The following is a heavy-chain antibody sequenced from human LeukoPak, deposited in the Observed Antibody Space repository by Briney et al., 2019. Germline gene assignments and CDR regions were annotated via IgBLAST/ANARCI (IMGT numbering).Heavy chain of an antibody. CDR3: ARGGVRSTSCYRY. CDR1: GGSISSGGYS. CDR2: IYYSGST. V-gene: IGHV4-30-4*07. D-gene: IGHD2-2*02. J-gene: IGHJ4*02. Sequence: SETLSLTCAVSGGSISSGGYSWSWIRQPPGKGLEWIGYIYYSGSTNYNPSLKSRVTISVDTSKNQFSLKLSSVTAADTAVYYCARGGVRSTSCYRYWGQGTLVTVSS.